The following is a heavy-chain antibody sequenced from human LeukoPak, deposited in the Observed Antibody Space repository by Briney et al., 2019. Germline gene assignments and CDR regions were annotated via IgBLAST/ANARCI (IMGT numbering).Heavy chain of an antibody. Sequence: GGSLRLSCAASGFTFRNYAMGWVRQAPGKGLEWVSSISDSGSKTYYADSVKGRFSISRDNSKNTLYLQMTSLRAEDTAIFHCAKVVRYCSGVECYGWFDPWGQGTLVTVSS. D-gene: IGHD2-8*02. CDR3: AKVVRYCSGVECYGWFDP. J-gene: IGHJ5*02. CDR2: ISDSGSKT. V-gene: IGHV3-23*01. CDR1: GFTFRNYA.